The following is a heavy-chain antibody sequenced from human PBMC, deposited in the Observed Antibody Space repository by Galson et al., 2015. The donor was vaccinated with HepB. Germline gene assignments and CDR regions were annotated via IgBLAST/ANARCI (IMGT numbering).Heavy chain of an antibody. J-gene: IGHJ2*01. CDR1: GGSISGYY. D-gene: IGHD5/OR15-5a*01. Sequence: TLSLTCTVSGGSISGYYWIWIRQPPGKGLEWIGYVYYSGSTNYNPSLKSRITILVDRSKNQFSLKLTSVTAADTAVYYCARLNKSTVRNWYFDVWGRGTLVTVSS. CDR2: VYYSGST. CDR3: ARLNKSTVRNWYFDV. V-gene: IGHV4-59*08.